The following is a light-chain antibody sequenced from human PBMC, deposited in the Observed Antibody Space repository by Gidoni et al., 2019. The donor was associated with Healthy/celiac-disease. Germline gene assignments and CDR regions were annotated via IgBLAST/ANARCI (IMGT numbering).Light chain of an antibody. V-gene: IGKV1-39*01. Sequence: DIQMTQSPSSLSAAVGDRVTITCRASQSISSYLNWYQQKPGKAPKLLIYAASSLQSRVPSRFSGSGSGTDVTLTISSLQPEDFATYYCQQSDSTPLYTFGQGTKLEIK. CDR3: QQSDSTPLYT. J-gene: IGKJ2*01. CDR2: AAS. CDR1: QSISSY.